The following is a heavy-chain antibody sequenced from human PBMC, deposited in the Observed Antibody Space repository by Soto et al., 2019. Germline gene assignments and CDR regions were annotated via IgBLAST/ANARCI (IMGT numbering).Heavy chain of an antibody. CDR2: IWYDGSNK. D-gene: IGHD2-2*01. Sequence: QVQLVESGGGVVQPGRSPRLSCAASGFTFSSYGMHWVRQAPGKGLEWVAVIWYDGSNKYYADSVKGRFTISRDNSKNTLYLQMNSLRAEDTAVYYCARDGLGYCSSTSCYANYWGQGTLVTVSS. CDR1: GFTFSSYG. J-gene: IGHJ4*02. CDR3: ARDGLGYCSSTSCYANY. V-gene: IGHV3-33*01.